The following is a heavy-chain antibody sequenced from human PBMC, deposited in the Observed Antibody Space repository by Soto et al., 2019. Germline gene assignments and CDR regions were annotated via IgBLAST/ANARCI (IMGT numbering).Heavy chain of an antibody. CDR2: IWYDGSNK. D-gene: IGHD3-22*01. Sequence: QVQLVESGGGVVQPGRSLRLSCTASGLTFRSYVMHWVRQAPGKGLEWVAVIWYDGSNKYYADSVQGRFTISRDNSNNTLYLQMDSLRAEDTAVYYCARDRGYYDSSGQEVQHYGMDVWGQGTTVTVSS. CDR1: GLTFRSYV. J-gene: IGHJ6*02. CDR3: ARDRGYYDSSGQEVQHYGMDV. V-gene: IGHV3-33*01.